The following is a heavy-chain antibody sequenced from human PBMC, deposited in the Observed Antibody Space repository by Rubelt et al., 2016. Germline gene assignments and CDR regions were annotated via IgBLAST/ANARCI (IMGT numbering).Heavy chain of an antibody. J-gene: IGHJ4*02. V-gene: IGHV4-39*07. CDR2: INHSGST. CDR3: ARGLDNYGY. Sequence: QLQLQESGPGLVKPSETLSLTCTVSGGSISSSSYYWGWIRQPPGKGLGWIGEINHSGSTNYNPSLKSRGTISVDTSKNQFSLKLSSVTAADTAVYYCARGLDNYGYWGQGTLVTVSS. D-gene: IGHD3-16*01. CDR1: GGSISSSSYY.